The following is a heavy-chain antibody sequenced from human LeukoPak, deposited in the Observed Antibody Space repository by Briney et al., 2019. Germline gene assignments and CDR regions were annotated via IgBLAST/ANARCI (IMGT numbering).Heavy chain of an antibody. D-gene: IGHD2-21*02. Sequence: SVKVSCKASGGTFSSYAISWVRQAPGQGLEWMGRIIPILGIANYAQKFQGRVTITANKSTSTAYMELSSLRSEDTAVYYCAREGDCGGDCYPAGYSFDYWGQGTLVTVSS. CDR2: IIPILGIA. V-gene: IGHV1-69*04. CDR1: GGTFSSYA. J-gene: IGHJ4*02. CDR3: AREGDCGGDCYPAGYSFDY.